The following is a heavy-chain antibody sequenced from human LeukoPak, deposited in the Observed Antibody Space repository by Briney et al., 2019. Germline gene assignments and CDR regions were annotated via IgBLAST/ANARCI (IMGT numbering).Heavy chain of an antibody. Sequence: GGSLRLSCVASGFTFRDYYMSWIRRAPGKGLEWVSYISSSSSYIDYADSVKGRFTISRDNSKSMLYLQMSSLRAEDTAVYYCAKAGWSWYFDSWGQGTLVTVSS. D-gene: IGHD1-26*01. CDR2: ISSSSSYI. J-gene: IGHJ4*02. CDR1: GFTFRDYY. V-gene: IGHV3-11*05. CDR3: AKAGWSWYFDS.